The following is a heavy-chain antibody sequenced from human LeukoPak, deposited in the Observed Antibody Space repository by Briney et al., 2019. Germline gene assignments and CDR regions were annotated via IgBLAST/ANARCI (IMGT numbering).Heavy chain of an antibody. J-gene: IGHJ6*02. V-gene: IGHV1-46*02. CDR3: AREISQGGVGLVAGYYYYGMDV. Sequence: ASVKVSCKASGDTFNNNYMHWVRQAPGQGLEWMGIIKPSGGSTNYAQKFQGRVTMTRGTSTSTVYMEVSSLRSEDTAVYYCAREISQGGVGLVAGYYYYGMDVWGQGTTVTVSS. CDR2: IKPSGGST. D-gene: IGHD2-8*02. CDR1: GDTFNNNY.